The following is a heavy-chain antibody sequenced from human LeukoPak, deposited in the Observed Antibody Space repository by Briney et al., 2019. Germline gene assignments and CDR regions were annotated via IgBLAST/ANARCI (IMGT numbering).Heavy chain of an antibody. CDR3: ARGYCSSTSCYTLAPYYGMDV. CDR2: ISGSGGST. J-gene: IGHJ6*02. CDR1: GFTFSSYA. D-gene: IGHD2-2*02. V-gene: IGHV3-23*01. Sequence: PGGSLRLSCAASGFTFSSYAMSWVRQAPGKGLEWVSAISGSGGSTYYADSVKGRFTISRDNAKNSLYLQMNSLRAEDTAVYYCARGYCSSTSCYTLAPYYGMDVWGQGTTVTVSS.